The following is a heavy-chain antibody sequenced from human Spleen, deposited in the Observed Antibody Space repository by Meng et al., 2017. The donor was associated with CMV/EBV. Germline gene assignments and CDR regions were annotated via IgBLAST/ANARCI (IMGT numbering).Heavy chain of an antibody. D-gene: IGHD3-22*01. CDR1: GYSFTSYW. Sequence: GESLKISCKGSGYSFTSYWIGWVRQMPGKGLEWMGLIYPGDSDTRYSPSFQGQVTISADKSISTAYLQWSSLKASDTAMYYCAREIYYYDSNGSGYYFDYWGQGTLVTVSS. V-gene: IGHV5-51*01. CDR2: IYPGDSDT. CDR3: AREIYYYDSNGSGYYFDY. J-gene: IGHJ4*02.